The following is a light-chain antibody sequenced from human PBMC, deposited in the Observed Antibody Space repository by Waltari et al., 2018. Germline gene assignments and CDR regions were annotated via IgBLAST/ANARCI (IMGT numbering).Light chain of an antibody. CDR1: KLGSKY. J-gene: IGLJ2*01. V-gene: IGLV3-1*01. CDR3: QAWDSSYARV. CDR2: QDT. Sequence: SYELTQPTSVSVAPGQTARLTCSGDKLGSKYACWYQHNPGQYPVLFIHQDTKRPSRIPGRFSGSNSGNTATLTISGTQAIDEADYYCQAWDSSYARVFGGGTKLTVL.